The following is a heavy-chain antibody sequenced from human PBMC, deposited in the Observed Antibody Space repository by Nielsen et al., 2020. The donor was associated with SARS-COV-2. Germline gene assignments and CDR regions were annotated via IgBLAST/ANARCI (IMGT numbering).Heavy chain of an antibody. Sequence: WVRQAPGQGLEWMGGIIPIFGTANYAQKFQGRVTITADESTSTAYMELSSLRSEDTAVYYCAREGGMTTVTTGGGPFDPWGQGTLVTVSS. CDR3: AREGGMTTVTTGGGPFDP. CDR2: IIPIFGTA. D-gene: IGHD4-17*01. V-gene: IGHV1-69*01. J-gene: IGHJ5*02.